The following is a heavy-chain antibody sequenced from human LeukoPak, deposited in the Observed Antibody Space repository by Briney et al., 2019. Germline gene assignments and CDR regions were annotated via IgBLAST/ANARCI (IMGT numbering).Heavy chain of an antibody. CDR3: ARGRRDYDILTGYYSYYYGMDV. D-gene: IGHD3-9*01. CDR1: GGSISSYY. V-gene: IGHV4-59*12. CDR2: IYYSGST. J-gene: IGHJ6*02. Sequence: SETLSLTCTVSGGSISSYYWSWIRQPPGKGLEWIGYIYYSGSTNYNPSLKSRVTISVDTSKNQFSLKLSSVTAADTAVYYCARGRRDYDILTGYYSYYYGMDVWGQGTTVTVSS.